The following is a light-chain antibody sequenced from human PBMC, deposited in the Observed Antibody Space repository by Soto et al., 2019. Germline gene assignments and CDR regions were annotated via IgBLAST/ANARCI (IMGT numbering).Light chain of an antibody. J-gene: IGKJ1*01. V-gene: IGKV3-20*01. CDR3: QQCGSSPWT. Sequence: EIVLTQSPGTLSLSPGERATLSCRASQSVSSSFLAWYQQKPGQAPRLLIYGASNRATGIPDRFSGSGSGTDFTLTISRLEPDDFAVYYCQQCGSSPWTFGQGTKVEIK. CDR2: GAS. CDR1: QSVSSSF.